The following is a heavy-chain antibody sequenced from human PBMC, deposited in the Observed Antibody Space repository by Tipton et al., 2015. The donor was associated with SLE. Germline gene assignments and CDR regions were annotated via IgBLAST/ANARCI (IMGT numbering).Heavy chain of an antibody. Sequence: PSLTCSVSGGSISSYYWSWIRQPAGKGLEWIGRIYTSGSTNYNPSLKSRVTISVDTSKNQFSLKLSSVTAADTAVYYCARLGYDFWSGYYYYMDVWGKGTTVTASS. CDR3: ARLGYDFWSGYYYYMDV. CDR1: GGSISSYY. J-gene: IGHJ6*03. V-gene: IGHV4-4*07. CDR2: IYTSGST. D-gene: IGHD3-3*01.